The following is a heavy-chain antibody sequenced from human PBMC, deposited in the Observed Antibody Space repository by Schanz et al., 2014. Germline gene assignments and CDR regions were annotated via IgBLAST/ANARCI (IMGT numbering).Heavy chain of an antibody. CDR1: GFSFVDAW. CDR2: IKKDGSEK. J-gene: IGHJ4*02. V-gene: IGHV3-7*01. CDR3: AKAPYADYGYFHH. Sequence: EVQVVESGGGLVQPGGSLRLSCAASGFSFVDAWMSWVRQAPGRGLEWVATIKKDGSEKYNVDAVKGRFTISRDNAENTLYLQMSSLRGEDTAVYYCAKAPYADYGYFHHWGQGTLVTVSS. D-gene: IGHD4-17*01.